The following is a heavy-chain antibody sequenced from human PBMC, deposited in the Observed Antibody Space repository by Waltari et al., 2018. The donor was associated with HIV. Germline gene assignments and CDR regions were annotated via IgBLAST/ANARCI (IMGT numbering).Heavy chain of an antibody. CDR3: ASLTHRLGVSTKPVVDFDY. V-gene: IGHV4-34*01. D-gene: IGHD2-15*01. CDR2: INHSGST. Sequence: QVQLQQWGAGLLKPSETLSLTCAVYGGSFSGSYWSWIRQPPGKRLEWIREINHSGSTNYNPSLKSRVTISVDTSKNQFSLKLSSVTAADTAVYYCASLTHRLGVSTKPVVDFDYWGQGTLVTVSS. CDR1: GGSFSGSY. J-gene: IGHJ4*02.